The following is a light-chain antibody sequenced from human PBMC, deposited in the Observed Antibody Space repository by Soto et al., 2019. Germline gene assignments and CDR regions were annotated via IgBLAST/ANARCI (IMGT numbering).Light chain of an antibody. Sequence: ETVMTQSPDTLSLSPGESATLSCRASQSVSSNLVWYQWRPGQAPRLLIYRASTRAPGIPARFSGSGSGTEFTLTISSLQSEDFTVYYCQQYNNWPPITFGQGTRLEIK. CDR2: RAS. CDR3: QQYNNWPPIT. V-gene: IGKV3-15*01. CDR1: QSVSSN. J-gene: IGKJ5*01.